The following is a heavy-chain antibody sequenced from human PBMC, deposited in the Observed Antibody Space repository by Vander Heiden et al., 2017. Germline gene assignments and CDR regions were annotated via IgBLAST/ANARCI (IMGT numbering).Heavy chain of an antibody. CDR3: AKDPAGNRGTLDY. V-gene: IGHV3-33*06. CDR2: IWYDGSNK. J-gene: IGHJ4*02. D-gene: IGHD3-10*01. Sequence: QVLLVESGGGVVQPGRSLRLSCAASRFTCSNYGMHWVRQAPGKGLEWVAVIWYDGSNKYYADSVKGRFTISRDNSKNTLSLQMNRLRAEDTAVYYCAKDPAGNRGTLDYWGQGTLVTVSS. CDR1: RFTCSNYG.